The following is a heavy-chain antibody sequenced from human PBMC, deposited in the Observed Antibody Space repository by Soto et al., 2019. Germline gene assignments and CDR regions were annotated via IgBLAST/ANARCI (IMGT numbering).Heavy chain of an antibody. J-gene: IGHJ6*02. CDR3: ARGVDDDFWSGYWYYYYYGMDV. Sequence: ASVKASCKAAGYTFTSYGISWVRQAPGQGLEWMGWISAYNGNTNYAQKLQGRVTMTTDTSTSTAYMELTSLRSDDTAVYYCARGVDDDFWSGYWYYYYYGMDVRG. V-gene: IGHV1-18*04. D-gene: IGHD3-3*01. CDR2: ISAYNGNT. CDR1: GYTFTSYG.